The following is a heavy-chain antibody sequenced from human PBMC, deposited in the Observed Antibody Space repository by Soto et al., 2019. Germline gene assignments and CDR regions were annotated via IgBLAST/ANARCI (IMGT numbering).Heavy chain of an antibody. D-gene: IGHD3-16*01. Sequence: SETLSLTCSVSGGSISVDGYCWSCIRQHPGKGLEWIGYICYGGSTYYNPSLKSRVTISLVTSNDRFSLNLSSVTAADTAVYYCARVWLRGLYNNHDAGFDPWGQGTLVTVSS. CDR3: ARVWLRGLYNNHDAGFDP. CDR1: GGSISVDGYC. J-gene: IGHJ5*02. V-gene: IGHV4-31*03. CDR2: ICYGGST.